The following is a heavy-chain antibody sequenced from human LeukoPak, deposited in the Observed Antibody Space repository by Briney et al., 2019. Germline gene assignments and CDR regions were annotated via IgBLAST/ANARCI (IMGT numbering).Heavy chain of an antibody. V-gene: IGHV3-21*01. D-gene: IGHD6-19*01. CDR3: ARVHSAGSLFYFDY. J-gene: IGHJ4*02. CDR1: GFTFSSYR. CDR2: ISSSGSDI. Sequence: GGSLRLSCAASGFTFSSYRMNWVRRAPGKGLEWVSFISSSGSDIFYADSVKGRFTISRDNAKNSVYLQMNSLRAEDTAVYYCARVHSAGSLFYFDYWGQGILVTVSS.